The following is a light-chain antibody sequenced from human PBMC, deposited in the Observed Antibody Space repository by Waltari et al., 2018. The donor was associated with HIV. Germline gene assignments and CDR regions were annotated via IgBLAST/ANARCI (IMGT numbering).Light chain of an antibody. Sequence: SYDLTQPPSVSVSPGQTGSITCSGDNLGEXYACWFQQKPGQSPVLVIYQNNKRPSGIPERFSGSNSGNTATLTISGTQAMDEADYYCQAWDSSTVVFGTGTKVTVL. V-gene: IGLV3-1*01. CDR2: QNN. J-gene: IGLJ1*01. CDR1: NLGEXY. CDR3: QAWDSSTVV.